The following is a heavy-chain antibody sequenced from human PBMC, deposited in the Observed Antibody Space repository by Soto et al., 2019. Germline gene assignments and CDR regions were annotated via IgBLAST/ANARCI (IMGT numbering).Heavy chain of an antibody. Sequence: PSETLSLTCTVSGGSISSYYWSWIRQPPGKGLEWIGYIYYSGSTNYNPSLKSRVTISVDTSKNQFSLKLSSVTAADTAVYYCARDYSTWEQQYYYGMDVWGQGTTVTVSS. CDR2: IYYSGST. CDR3: ARDYSTWEQQYYYGMDV. CDR1: GGSISSYY. J-gene: IGHJ6*02. V-gene: IGHV4-59*01. D-gene: IGHD1-26*01.